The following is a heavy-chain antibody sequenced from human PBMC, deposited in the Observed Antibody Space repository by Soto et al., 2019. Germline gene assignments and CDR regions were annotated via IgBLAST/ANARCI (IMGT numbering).Heavy chain of an antibody. V-gene: IGHV4-61*08. CDR3: ADWPKDDHLASEY. CDR2: RYYSGST. D-gene: IGHD3-9*01. Sequence: FGILRHSYTVLWGSIVNGGGCCISIHHPPGKGLEWIEYRYYSGSTNYNPSLKSRVTIAVDTSKNQFSLKLSSVTAADTAVYYCADWPKDDHLASEYRGQGTPVTVSS. J-gene: IGHJ1*01. CDR1: WGSIVNGGGC.